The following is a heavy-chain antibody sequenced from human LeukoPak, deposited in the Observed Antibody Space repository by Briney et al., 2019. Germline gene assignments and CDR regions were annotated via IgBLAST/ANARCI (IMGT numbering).Heavy chain of an antibody. CDR1: GGSISSYY. CDR2: IYTSGST. V-gene: IGHV4-4*07. J-gene: IGHJ3*02. CDR3: ARDPGSAFDI. D-gene: IGHD2-15*01. Sequence: SETLSLTCTFSGGSISSYYWSWIRQPAGKGLEWIGRIYTSGSTNYNPSLKSRVTISLDTSKNQFSLKLTSVTAADTAVYYCARDPGSAFDIWGQGTMVTVSS.